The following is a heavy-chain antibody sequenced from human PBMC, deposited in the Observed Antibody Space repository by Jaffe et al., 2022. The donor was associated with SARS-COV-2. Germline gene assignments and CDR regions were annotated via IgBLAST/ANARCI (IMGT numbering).Heavy chain of an antibody. CDR2: MNPNSGNT. J-gene: IGHJ5*02. CDR1: GYTFTSYD. V-gene: IGHV1-8*01. Sequence: QVQLVQSGAEVKKPGASVKVSCKASGYTFTSYDINWVRQATGQGLEWMGWMNPNSGNTGYAQKFQGRVTMTRNTSISTAYMELSSLRSEDTAVYYCARGPYYDILTGYGLAYWFDPWGQGTLVTVSS. CDR3: ARGPYYDILTGYGLAYWFDP. D-gene: IGHD3-9*01.